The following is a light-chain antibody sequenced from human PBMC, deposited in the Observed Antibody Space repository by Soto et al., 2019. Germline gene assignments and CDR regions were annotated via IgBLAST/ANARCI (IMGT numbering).Light chain of an antibody. J-gene: IGKJ1*01. CDR2: GAS. CDR1: QSVSSN. CDR3: QQYNNWPWT. Sequence: EIVMTQSPATLSVSTGERATLSCRASQSVSSNLAWYQQKPGQAPRLLIYGASTRATGIPARFSGSGSGTEFTLTISSLQSEDFAVYHCQQYNNWPWTFGQGTKVDIK. V-gene: IGKV3-15*01.